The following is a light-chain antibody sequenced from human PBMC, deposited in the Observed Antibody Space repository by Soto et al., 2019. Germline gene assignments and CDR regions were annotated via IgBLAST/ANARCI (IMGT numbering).Light chain of an antibody. CDR1: QSLVHSDGNTY. Sequence: DSVMTQTPLSSPVTLGQPASISCRSSQSLVHSDGNTYLSWLQQRPGQPPKLLIYMISNRFSGVPEKFSGSEAGAAVTHQIIRVDGEHVGVYYCRPATRPYTFGQGTKLEIK. V-gene: IGKV2-24*01. J-gene: IGKJ2*01. CDR3: RPATRPYT. CDR2: MIS.